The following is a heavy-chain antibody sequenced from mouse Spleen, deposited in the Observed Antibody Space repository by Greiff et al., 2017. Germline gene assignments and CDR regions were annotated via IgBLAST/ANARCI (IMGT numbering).Heavy chain of an antibody. CDR3: ARMGLRIMDY. CDR2: IWSGGST. Sequence: QVQLQQSGPGLVQPSQSLSITCTVSGFSLTSYGVHWVRQSPGKGLEWLGVIWSGGSTDYNAAFISRLSISKDNSKSQVFFKMNSLQAEDTAIYYCARMGLRIMDYWGQGTSVTVSS. CDR1: GFSLTSYG. D-gene: IGHD2-4*01. V-gene: IGHV2-2*01. J-gene: IGHJ4*01.